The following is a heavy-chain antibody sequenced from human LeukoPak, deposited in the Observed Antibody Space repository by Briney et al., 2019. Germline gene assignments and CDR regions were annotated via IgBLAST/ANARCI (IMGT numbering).Heavy chain of an antibody. J-gene: IGHJ4*02. Sequence: SETLSLTCTVSGDSIRNTKYYWGWIRLPPGKGLEWIASIYYTGGTYYNPSLKSRVTMSVDTSKNHFSLSLVSVTAVDTAVYYCASQTSAWSVAYWGQGTPVTVSS. CDR3: ASQTSAWSVAY. CDR1: GDSIRNTKYY. D-gene: IGHD6-19*01. V-gene: IGHV4-39*02. CDR2: IYYTGGT.